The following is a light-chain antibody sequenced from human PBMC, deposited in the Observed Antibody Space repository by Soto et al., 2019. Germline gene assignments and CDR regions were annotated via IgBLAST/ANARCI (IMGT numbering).Light chain of an antibody. CDR3: QQYYSYPVT. J-gene: IGKJ5*01. CDR2: AAS. Sequence: IQMTQSPPSLSASVGDRVTITCRASQGISSYLAWYQQKPGKAPKLLIYAASTLQSGVPSRFSGSGSGTDFTLTISCLQSEDFATYYCQQYYSYPVTFGQGTRLEIK. CDR1: QGISSY. V-gene: IGKV1-8*01.